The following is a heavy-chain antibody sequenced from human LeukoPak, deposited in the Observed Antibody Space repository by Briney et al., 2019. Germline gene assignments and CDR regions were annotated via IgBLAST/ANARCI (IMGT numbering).Heavy chain of an antibody. D-gene: IGHD3-9*01. CDR1: GFTFDDYT. V-gene: IGHV3-43*01. CDR2: ISWDGGST. CDR3: AKGPGDDILTGYPDY. J-gene: IGHJ4*02. Sequence: GGSLRLSCAASGFTFDDYTMHWVRQAPGKGLEWVSLISWDGGSTYYADSVKGRFTISRDDSKNSLYLQMNSLRTKDTALYYCAKGPGDDILTGYPDYWGQGTLVTVSS.